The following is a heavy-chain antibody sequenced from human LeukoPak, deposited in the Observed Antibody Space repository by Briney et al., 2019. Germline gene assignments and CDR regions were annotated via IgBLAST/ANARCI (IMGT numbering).Heavy chain of an antibody. Sequence: SETLSLTCAVYGGSFSGYYWSWIRQPPGKGLEWIGEINHSGSTNYNPSLKSRATISVDTSKNQFSLRLSSVTAADTAVYYCARGRSHYGSGSYFFDYWGQGTLVTVSS. CDR3: ARGRSHYGSGSYFFDY. J-gene: IGHJ4*02. CDR1: GGSFSGYY. CDR2: INHSGST. D-gene: IGHD3-10*01. V-gene: IGHV4-34*01.